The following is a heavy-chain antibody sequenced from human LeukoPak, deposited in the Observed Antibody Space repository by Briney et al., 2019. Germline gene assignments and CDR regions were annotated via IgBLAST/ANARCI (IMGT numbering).Heavy chain of an antibody. CDR1: GYTFTGYY. Sequence: ASVKVSCKASGYTFTGYYMHWVRQAPGQGLEWMGWINPNSGGTNYAQKFQGWVTMTRDTSISTAYMELSRLRSDDTAVYYCARDPYYGSGSLFDYWGQGTLVTVSS. CDR2: INPNSGGT. J-gene: IGHJ4*02. CDR3: ARDPYYGSGSLFDY. D-gene: IGHD3-10*01. V-gene: IGHV1-2*04.